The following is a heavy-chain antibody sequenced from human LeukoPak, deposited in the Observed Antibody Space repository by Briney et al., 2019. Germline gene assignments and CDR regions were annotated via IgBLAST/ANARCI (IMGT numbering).Heavy chain of an antibody. D-gene: IGHD5-24*01. J-gene: IGHJ3*02. Sequence: ASVKVSCKASGYTFTSYGISWVGQAPGQGVEGMGWISAYNANTNYAQKLQGRVTMTTYTSTSTAYMELRSLRSDDTAVYYCARWLQFNDAFDIWGQGTMVTVSS. CDR3: ARWLQFNDAFDI. CDR2: ISAYNANT. CDR1: GYTFTSYG. V-gene: IGHV1-18*01.